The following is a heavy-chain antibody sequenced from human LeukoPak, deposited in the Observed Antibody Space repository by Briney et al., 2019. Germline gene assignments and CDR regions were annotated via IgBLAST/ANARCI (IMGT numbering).Heavy chain of an antibody. CDR3: ARDSSYKPLDY. J-gene: IGHJ4*02. Sequence: ASEKVSCQASGYTFIDYYIHWVRQAPGQGLEWMGWINPNNGDTNYVQKFQGRVTMTRDTSISTAYMELSRLTSDDTAVYYCARDSSYKPLDYWGQGTLVTVSS. D-gene: IGHD1-26*01. CDR2: INPNNGDT. CDR1: GYTFIDYY. V-gene: IGHV1-2*02.